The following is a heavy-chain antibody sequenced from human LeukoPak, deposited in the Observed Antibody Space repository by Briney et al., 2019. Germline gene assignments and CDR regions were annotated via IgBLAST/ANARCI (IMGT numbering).Heavy chain of an antibody. CDR3: ARAAAYCGGDCYSNWFDP. CDR1: GFTFSSYA. Sequence: GGSLRLSCAASGFTFSSYAMSWVRQAPGEGLEWVSAISGSGGSTYYADSVKGRFTISRDNSKNTLYLQMNSLRAEDTAVYYCARAAAYCGGDCYSNWFDPWGQGTLVTVSS. J-gene: IGHJ5*02. CDR2: ISGSGGST. V-gene: IGHV3-23*01. D-gene: IGHD2-21*02.